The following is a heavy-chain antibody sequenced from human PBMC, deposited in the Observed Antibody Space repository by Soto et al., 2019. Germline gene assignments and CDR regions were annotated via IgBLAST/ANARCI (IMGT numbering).Heavy chain of an antibody. V-gene: IGHV1-46*01. J-gene: IGHJ4*02. CDR1: GXTFASYY. CDR3: ARTLSDGLPSDY. CDR2: IKPTGGST. Sequence: GASVKVSCKASGXTFASYYMHWVRQAPGQGLEWMGMIKPTGGSTSYAQKFQGRVTMTRDTSTSTVYMELSSLTSEDTAVYYCARTLSDGLPSDYWGQGTLVTVSS.